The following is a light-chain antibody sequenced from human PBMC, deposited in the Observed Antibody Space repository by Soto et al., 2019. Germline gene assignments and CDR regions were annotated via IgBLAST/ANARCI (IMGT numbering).Light chain of an antibody. V-gene: IGKV3-20*01. Sequence: EIVLTQSPGTLSLSPGERATLSCRASQSISRNYLGWYQQNPGQAPRLLIYGASNRATGVPDRFSGSASGTDFTFTISRLEPEDFATYYCQQYNSYSYTFGQGTKLEIK. CDR2: GAS. J-gene: IGKJ2*01. CDR1: QSISRNY. CDR3: QQYNSYSYT.